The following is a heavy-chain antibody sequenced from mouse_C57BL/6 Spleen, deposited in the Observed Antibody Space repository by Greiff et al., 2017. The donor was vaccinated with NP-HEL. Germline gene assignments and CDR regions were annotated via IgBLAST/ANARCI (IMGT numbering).Heavy chain of an antibody. V-gene: IGHV1-53*01. CDR3: ARSPRGNYLWFAY. D-gene: IGHD2-1*01. J-gene: IGHJ3*01. CDR1: GYTFTSYW. CDR2: INPSNGGT. Sequence: VQLQQPGTELVKPGASVKLSCKASGYTFTSYWMHWVKQRPGQGLEWIGNINPSNGGTNYNEKFKSKATLTVDKSSSTAYMQLSSLTSEDSAVYYCARSPRGNYLWFAYWGQGTLVTVSA.